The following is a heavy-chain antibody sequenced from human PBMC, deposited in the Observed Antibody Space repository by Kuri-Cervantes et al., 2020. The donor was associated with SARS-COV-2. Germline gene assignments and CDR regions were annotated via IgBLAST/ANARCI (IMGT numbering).Heavy chain of an antibody. CDR3: ARGGKHHHILRFLESFHFDS. CDR2: INLNSGGT. V-gene: IGHV1-2*04. J-gene: IGHJ4*02. CDR1: GYTFTGYY. D-gene: IGHD3-3*01. Sequence: ASVKVSCKASGYTFTGYYMHWVRQAPGQGLEWMGWINLNSGGTDYAQRYQGWVTMTRDTSTRTALMELNRLTSDDTAVYFCARGGKHHHILRFLESFHFDSWGQGTLVTVSS.